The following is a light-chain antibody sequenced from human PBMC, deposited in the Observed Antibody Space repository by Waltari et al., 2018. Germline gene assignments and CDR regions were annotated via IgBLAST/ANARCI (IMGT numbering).Light chain of an antibody. J-gene: IGLJ2*01. Sequence: QSALTQPRSVSESPGKLITVPCPETSRDGGISSHVSLYQQHPGKVPNLIIYEVSERPSGVSDRFSGYKSGNTASLTISWLQAEDEGDYYCCSFAGSSISMVFGGGTKLTVL. CDR2: EVS. CDR3: CSFAGSSISMV. CDR1: SRDGGISSH. V-gene: IGLV2-23*02.